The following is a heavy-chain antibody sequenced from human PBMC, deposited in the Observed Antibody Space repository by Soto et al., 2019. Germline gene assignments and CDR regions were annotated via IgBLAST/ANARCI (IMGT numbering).Heavy chain of an antibody. D-gene: IGHD3-3*01. CDR1: GFTFSSYA. CDR3: AKAPQYYDFWSGYYPTIDY. Sequence: PGGSLRLSCAASGFTFSSYAMSWVRQAPGKGLEWVSAISGSGGSTYCADSVKGRLTISRDNSKNTLYLQMNSLRAEDTAVYYCAKAPQYYDFWSGYYPTIDYWGQGTLVTVSS. CDR2: ISGSGGST. V-gene: IGHV3-23*01. J-gene: IGHJ4*02.